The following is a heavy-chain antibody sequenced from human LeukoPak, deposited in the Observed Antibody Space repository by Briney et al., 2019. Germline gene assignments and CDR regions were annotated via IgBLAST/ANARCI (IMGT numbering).Heavy chain of an antibody. D-gene: IGHD3-22*01. V-gene: IGHV4-38-2*02. CDR2: IYHSGST. Sequence: SETLSLTCTVSGYSISSGYYWGWIRQPPGKGLEWIGNIYHSGSTYYNPSLKSRVAISVDTSKNQFSLKLSSVTAADTAVYYCTRPYYYDSSGSPDYWGQGTLVTVSS. CDR3: TRPYYYDSSGSPDY. J-gene: IGHJ4*02. CDR1: GYSISSGYY.